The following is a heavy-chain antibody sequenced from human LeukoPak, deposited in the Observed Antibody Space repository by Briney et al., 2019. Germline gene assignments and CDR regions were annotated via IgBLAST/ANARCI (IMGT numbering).Heavy chain of an antibody. Sequence: SETLSLTCTVSGGSISSYYWSWIRQPPGKGLEWIGYIYYSGSTNYNPSLKSRVTISVDTSKNQFSLKLSFVTAADTAVYYCARGRYCSGGSCYPEHYFDYWGQGTLVTVSS. D-gene: IGHD2-15*01. CDR3: ARGRYCSGGSCYPEHYFDY. CDR1: GGSISSYY. CDR2: IYYSGST. J-gene: IGHJ4*02. V-gene: IGHV4-59*01.